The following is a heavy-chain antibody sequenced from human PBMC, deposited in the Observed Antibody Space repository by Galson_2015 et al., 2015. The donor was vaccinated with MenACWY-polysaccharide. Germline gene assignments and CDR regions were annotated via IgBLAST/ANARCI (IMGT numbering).Heavy chain of an antibody. CDR3: ATVPQYYYDSSGSSDY. D-gene: IGHD3-22*01. CDR1: GFTFSSYA. CDR2: ISGSGGST. V-gene: IGHV3-23*01. J-gene: IGHJ4*02. Sequence: SLRLSCAASGFTFSSYAMSWVRQAPGKGLEWVSAISGSGGSTYCADSVKGRFTISRDNSKNTLYLQMNSLRAEDTAVYYCATVPQYYYDSSGSSDYWGQGTLVTVSS.